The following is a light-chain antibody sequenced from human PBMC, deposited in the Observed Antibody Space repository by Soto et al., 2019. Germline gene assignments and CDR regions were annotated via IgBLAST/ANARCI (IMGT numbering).Light chain of an antibody. V-gene: IGKV3-15*01. CDR1: QSVSTN. CDR3: QHYNKLPLT. CDR2: GAS. J-gene: IGKJ4*01. Sequence: EIVLSQSPATVSLSQGERAALSCRARQSVSTNLAWYQQKPGQGPRLLIFGASTRAIGIPARFSGSGSGTDFTLTISSLQSEDFAVYYCQHYNKLPLTFGGGTKVDIK.